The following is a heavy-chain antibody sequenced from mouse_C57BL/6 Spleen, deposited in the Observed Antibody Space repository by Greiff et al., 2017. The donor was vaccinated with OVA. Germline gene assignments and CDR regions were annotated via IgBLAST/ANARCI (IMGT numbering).Heavy chain of an antibody. V-gene: IGHV1-62-2*01. CDR3: ARHEGYYYGSSYAMDY. D-gene: IGHD1-1*01. CDR2: FYPGSGSI. Sequence: VKLQESGAELVKPGASVKLSCKASGYTFTEYTIHWVKQRSGQGLEWIGWFYPGSGSIKYNEKFKDKATLTADKSSSTVYMELSRLTSEDSAVYFCARHEGYYYGSSYAMDYWGQGTSVTVSS. CDR1: GYTFTEYT. J-gene: IGHJ4*01.